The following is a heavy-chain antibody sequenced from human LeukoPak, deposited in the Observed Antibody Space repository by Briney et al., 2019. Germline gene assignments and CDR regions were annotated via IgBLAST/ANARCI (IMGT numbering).Heavy chain of an antibody. CDR1: GYRLTNNW. D-gene: IGHD6-13*01. V-gene: IGHV5-51*01. J-gene: IGHJ4*02. Sequence: GESLKISCKVSGYRLTNNWIGWVRQVPGKGLEWMGIIYPGYSARYSPSFQGQVTFSVDTSTSTVYLQWSSLKASDTAIYYCARFALSSSLDYWGQGTLVTVSP. CDR2: IYPGYSA. CDR3: ARFALSSSLDY.